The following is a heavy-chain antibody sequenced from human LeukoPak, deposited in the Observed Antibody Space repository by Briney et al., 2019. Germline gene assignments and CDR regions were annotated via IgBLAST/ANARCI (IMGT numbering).Heavy chain of an antibody. CDR2: ISGSGGST. D-gene: IGHD3-10*01. CDR1: GFTFSSYA. V-gene: IGHV3-23*01. Sequence: GGSLRLSCAASGFTFSSYAMSWVRQAPGKGLEWVSAISGSGGSTYYADSVKGRFTISRDNSKNTLYLQMNSLRAEDTAVYYCARRFGELLLVDYWGQGTLVTVSS. CDR3: ARRFGELLLVDY. J-gene: IGHJ4*02.